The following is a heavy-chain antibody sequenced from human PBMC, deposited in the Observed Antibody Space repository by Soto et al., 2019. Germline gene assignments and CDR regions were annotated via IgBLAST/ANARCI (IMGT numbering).Heavy chain of an antibody. CDR2: ISGSGGST. Sequence: PGGSLRLSCAASGFTFSSYAMSWVRQAPGKGLEWVSAISGSGGSTYYADSVKGRFTISRDNSKNTLYLQMNSLRAEDTAVYSCAKDKAAAIYGYYGMDVWGQGTTVTVS. CDR3: AKDKAAAIYGYYGMDV. D-gene: IGHD2-2*02. V-gene: IGHV3-23*01. CDR1: GFTFSSYA. J-gene: IGHJ6*02.